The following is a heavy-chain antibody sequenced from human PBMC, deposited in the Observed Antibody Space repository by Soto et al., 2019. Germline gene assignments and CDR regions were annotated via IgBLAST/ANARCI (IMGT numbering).Heavy chain of an antibody. D-gene: IGHD1-1*01. CDR1: GDSISSADYY. V-gene: IGHV4-30-4*01. J-gene: IGHJ6*02. CDR2: IFYSGTT. Sequence: QVQLQESGPGLVRPSQTLSLTCTVSGDSISSADYYWSWIRQTPGKGLEWIGHIFYSGTTYYNPSLKSRLTISVDTSKNHFSLRLTSVTAADTAVYYCARDLWVEPELYYYGMDVXXXGXXXXVS. CDR3: ARDLWVEPELYYYGMDV.